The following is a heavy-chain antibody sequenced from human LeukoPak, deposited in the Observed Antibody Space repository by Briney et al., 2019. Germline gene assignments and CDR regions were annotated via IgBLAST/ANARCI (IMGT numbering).Heavy chain of an antibody. CDR1: GGSISSGSYY. Sequence: SETLSLTCTVSGGSISSGSYYWSWIRQPAGKGLEWIGRIYTSGSTNYNPSLNSRVTISVDTSKNQFSLKLSSVTAADTAVYYCARAQHIAAAAFDYWGQGTLVTVSS. J-gene: IGHJ4*02. V-gene: IGHV4-61*02. CDR3: ARAQHIAAAAFDY. CDR2: IYTSGST. D-gene: IGHD6-13*01.